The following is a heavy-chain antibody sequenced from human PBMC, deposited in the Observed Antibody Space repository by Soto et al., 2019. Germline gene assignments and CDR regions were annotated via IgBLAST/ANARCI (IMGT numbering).Heavy chain of an antibody. D-gene: IGHD6-6*01. Sequence: SETLSLTCTVSGFSMISSSYYWGWIRQPPGKGLEWIGYIHYSGSTNYNPSLKSRVTISVDTSKNQFSLKLSSVTAADTAVYYCARDRRHYYYGMDVWGQGTTVTVSS. CDR2: IHYSGST. V-gene: IGHV4-39*07. J-gene: IGHJ6*02. CDR3: ARDRRHYYYGMDV. CDR1: GFSMISSSYY.